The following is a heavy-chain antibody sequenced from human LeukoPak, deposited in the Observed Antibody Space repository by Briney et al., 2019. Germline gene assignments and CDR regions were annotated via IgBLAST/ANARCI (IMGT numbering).Heavy chain of an antibody. CDR2: IIPIFGTA. CDR1: GGTFSSYA. CDR3: ARMYSSSIFGWFDP. D-gene: IGHD6-6*01. V-gene: IGHV1-69*06. J-gene: IGHJ5*02. Sequence: SVNVSCKASGGTFSSYAISWVRQAPGQGLEWMGRIIPIFGTANYAQKFQGRVTITADKSTSTAYMELSSLRSEDTAVYYCARMYSSSIFGWFDPWGQRTLVTVSS.